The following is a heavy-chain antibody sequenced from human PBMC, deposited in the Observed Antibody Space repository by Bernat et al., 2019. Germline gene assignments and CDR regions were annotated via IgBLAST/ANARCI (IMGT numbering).Heavy chain of an antibody. D-gene: IGHD2-8*01. CDR3: ASLRCSADKCYDY. J-gene: IGHJ4*02. CDR1: GITFSLFS. V-gene: IGHV3-74*01. Sequence: EVQLVESGGGLVQPGGSLRLSCAASGITFSLFSMHWVHQVPGKGLVFVSRLNGDGSNPTYADSVKGRFTISRDNAKNTLYLQMNSLRAEDTAVYYCASLRCSADKCYDYWGQGTLVTVSS. CDR2: LNGDGSNP.